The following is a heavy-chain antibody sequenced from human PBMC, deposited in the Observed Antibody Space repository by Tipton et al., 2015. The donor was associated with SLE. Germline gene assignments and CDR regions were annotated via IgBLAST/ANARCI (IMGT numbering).Heavy chain of an antibody. J-gene: IGHJ4*02. CDR2: IYYSGST. V-gene: IGHV4-59*01. CDR3: AREESD. Sequence: TLSLTCTVSGGSISSYYWSWIRQPPGKGLEWIGYIYYSGSTNYNPSLKSRVTISVDTSKNQFSLKLSSMTAADTAVYYCAREESDWGQGTLVTVSS. CDR1: GGSISSYY.